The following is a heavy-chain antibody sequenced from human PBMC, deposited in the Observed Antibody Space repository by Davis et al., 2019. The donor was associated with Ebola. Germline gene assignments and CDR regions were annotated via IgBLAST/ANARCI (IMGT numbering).Heavy chain of an antibody. CDR3: ARMASGYSYGLDY. V-gene: IGHV3-30-3*01. Sequence: GESLKISCAASGFTFSSYAMHWVRQAPGKGLEWVAVISYDGSNKYYADSVKGRFTISRDNSKNTLYLQMNSLRAEDTAVYYCARMASGYSYGLDYWGQGTLVTVSS. CDR2: ISYDGSNK. J-gene: IGHJ4*02. D-gene: IGHD5-18*01. CDR1: GFTFSSYA.